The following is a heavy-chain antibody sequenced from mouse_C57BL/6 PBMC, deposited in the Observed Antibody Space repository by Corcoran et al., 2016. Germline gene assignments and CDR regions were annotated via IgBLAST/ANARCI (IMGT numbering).Heavy chain of an antibody. J-gene: IGHJ2*01. V-gene: IGHV9-3*01. CDR2: INTYSGVP. D-gene: IGHD1-3*01. CDR3: ARPVAPHFDY. Sequence: QIQLVQSGPELKKPGETVKISCKASGYTFTTYGMSWVKQAPGKGLKWMGWINTYSGVPTYADDFKGRFAFSLETSASTAYLQINNLKNEDTATYFCARPVAPHFDYWGQGTTLTVSS. CDR1: GYTFTTYG.